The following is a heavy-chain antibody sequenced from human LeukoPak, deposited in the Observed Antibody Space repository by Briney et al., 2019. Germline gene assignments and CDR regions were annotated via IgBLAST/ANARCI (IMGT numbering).Heavy chain of an antibody. CDR3: AKDYSSSWWFHY. D-gene: IGHD6-13*01. Sequence: GGSLRLSCAASGFTFSRYSVNWVRQAPGKGLEWVSCITGSSDYIFYADSVRGRFTISRDNAKNSLFLQMNSLRAEDTAVYYCAKDYSSSWWFHYWGQGTLVTVSS. CDR1: GFTFSRYS. CDR2: ITGSSDYI. V-gene: IGHV3-21*01. J-gene: IGHJ4*02.